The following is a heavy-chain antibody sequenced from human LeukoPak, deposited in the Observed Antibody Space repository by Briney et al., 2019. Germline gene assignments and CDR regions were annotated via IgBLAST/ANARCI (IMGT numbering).Heavy chain of an antibody. CDR3: ATDPAYCGGDCYWVY. D-gene: IGHD2-21*01. CDR2: FDPEDGET. J-gene: IGHJ4*02. CDR1: GFTLTELS. Sequence: ASVKVSCKVSGFTLTELSMHWVRQAPGKGLEWMGGFDPEDGETIYAQKFKGRVTMTEDTSTDTAYMELSSLRSEDTAVYYCATDPAYCGGDCYWVYWGQGNLVTVSS. V-gene: IGHV1-24*01.